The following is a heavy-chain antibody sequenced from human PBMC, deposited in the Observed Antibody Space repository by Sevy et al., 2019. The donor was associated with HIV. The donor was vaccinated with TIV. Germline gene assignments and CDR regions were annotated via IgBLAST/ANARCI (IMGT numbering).Heavy chain of an antibody. CDR1: GFIFSYYG. CDR2: IWYDGSNT. Sequence: GGSLRLSCAASGFIFSYYGMHWVRQAPGKGLEWVAVIWYDGSNTIYADSVKGRFTISRDNSKNILYLQMNSLRDEDTAVYYCSRGPHGIMLSGSYYLYWGQGTRVTVSS. J-gene: IGHJ4*02. D-gene: IGHD1-26*01. V-gene: IGHV3-33*01. CDR3: SRGPHGIMLSGSYYLY.